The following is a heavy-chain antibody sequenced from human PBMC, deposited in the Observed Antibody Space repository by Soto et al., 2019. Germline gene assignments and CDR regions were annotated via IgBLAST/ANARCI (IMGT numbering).Heavy chain of an antibody. V-gene: IGHV4-4*07. CDR3: ARYSNNWFQTEGMDV. Sequence: SWIRQPAGKGLEWIGRIDASGNTNYNPSLNSRVTMSIDTSKKQFSLKLTSVTAADTAIYYCARYSNNWFQTEGMDVWGQGTTVTVS. D-gene: IGHD6-13*01. J-gene: IGHJ6*02. CDR2: IDASGNT.